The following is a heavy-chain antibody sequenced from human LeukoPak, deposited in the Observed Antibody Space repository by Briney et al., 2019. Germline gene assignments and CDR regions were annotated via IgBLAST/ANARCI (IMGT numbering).Heavy chain of an antibody. CDR2: ISGSGGST. CDR1: GFTFDDYG. V-gene: IGHV3-23*01. CDR3: AKSGDYYGSGSYYGFFDY. D-gene: IGHD3-10*01. Sequence: GGSLRLSCAASGFTFDDYGMSWVRQAPGKGLEWVSAISGSGGSTYYADSVKGRFTISRDNSKNTLYLQMNSLRAEDTAVYYCAKSGDYYGSGSYYGFFDYWGQGTLVTVSS. J-gene: IGHJ4*02.